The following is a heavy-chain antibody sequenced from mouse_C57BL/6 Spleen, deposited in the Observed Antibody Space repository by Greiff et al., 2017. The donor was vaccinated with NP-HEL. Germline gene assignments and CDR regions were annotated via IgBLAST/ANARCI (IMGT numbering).Heavy chain of an antibody. V-gene: IGHV14-3*01. Sequence: VQLQHSVAELVRPGASVKLSCTASGFNIKNTYMHWVKQRPEQGLEWIGRIDPANGNTKYAPKFQGKATITADTSSNTAYLQLSSLTSEDTAIYYCARAIYGSSPYYYAMDYWGQGTSVTVSS. J-gene: IGHJ4*01. D-gene: IGHD1-1*01. CDR2: IDPANGNT. CDR1: GFNIKNTY. CDR3: ARAIYGSSPYYYAMDY.